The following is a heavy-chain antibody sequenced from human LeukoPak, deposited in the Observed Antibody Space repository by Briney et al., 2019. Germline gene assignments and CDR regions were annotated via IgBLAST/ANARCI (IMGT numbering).Heavy chain of an antibody. Sequence: ASVKVSCKASGGTFNSYSITWVRQAPGQGLEWMGGIIPIFGTANYAQKFQGRVTITADESTSTAYMEVSSLRSEDTAVYYCARGDYASGSYYNENDFDYWGQGTLVTVSS. CDR1: GGTFNSYS. CDR3: ARGDYASGSYYNENDFDY. D-gene: IGHD3-10*01. V-gene: IGHV1-69*13. CDR2: IIPIFGTA. J-gene: IGHJ4*02.